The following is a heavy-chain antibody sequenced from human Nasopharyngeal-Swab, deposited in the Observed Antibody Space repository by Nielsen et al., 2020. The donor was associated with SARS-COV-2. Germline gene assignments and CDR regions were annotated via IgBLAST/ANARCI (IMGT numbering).Heavy chain of an antibody. CDR2: IYYSGST. J-gene: IGHJ4*02. Sequence: SETLSLTCTVSGRSISSSSSYWGWIRQPPGKGLAWVGSIYYSGSTYYTPSLNSRVTISVDTSKSQFSLKLRSVTAADTAVYYCARAGVDTSTGSSGGCFDYWGQGALVTVSS. CDR3: ARAGVDTSTGSSGGCFDY. V-gene: IGHV4-39*01. CDR1: GRSISSSSSY. D-gene: IGHD5-18*01.